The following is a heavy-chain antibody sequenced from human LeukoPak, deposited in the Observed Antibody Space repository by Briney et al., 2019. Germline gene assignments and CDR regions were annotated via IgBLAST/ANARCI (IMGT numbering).Heavy chain of an antibody. CDR2: IIPIFGIA. CDR1: GGTFISYA. D-gene: IGHD2-2*01. V-gene: IGHV1-69*04. Sequence: SVKVSCKASGGTFISYAISWVRQAPGQGLEWMGRIIPIFGIANYAQKFQGRVTITADKSTSTAYMELSSLRSEDTAVYYCARVNRYCSSTSCGMDYGMDVWGQGTTVTVSS. CDR3: ARVNRYCSSTSCGMDYGMDV. J-gene: IGHJ6*02.